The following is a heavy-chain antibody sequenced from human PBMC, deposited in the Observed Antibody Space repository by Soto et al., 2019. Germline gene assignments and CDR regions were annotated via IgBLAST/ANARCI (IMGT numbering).Heavy chain of an antibody. D-gene: IGHD3-16*02. CDR1: GGSISSGDYY. Sequence: SETLSLTCTVSGGSISSGDYYWSWIRQPPGKGLEWIGYIYYSGSTYYNPSLKSRVTISVDTSRNQFSLKLSSVTAADTAVYYCASAPQEGYLPYWGQGTLVTVSS. V-gene: IGHV4-30-4*01. CDR2: IYYSGST. CDR3: ASAPQEGYLPY. J-gene: IGHJ4*02.